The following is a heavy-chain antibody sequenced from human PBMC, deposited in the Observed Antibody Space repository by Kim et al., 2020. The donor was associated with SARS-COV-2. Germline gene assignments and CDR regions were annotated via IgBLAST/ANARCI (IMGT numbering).Heavy chain of an antibody. Sequence: YAAAVTGRFTISRDDSTNSVYLQMDSLKTDDTAVYFCSRLSGKHGYRGFDNWGQGTLVTVSS. D-gene: IGHD5-18*01. J-gene: IGHJ4*02. V-gene: IGHV3-73*01. CDR3: SRLSGKHGYRGFDN.